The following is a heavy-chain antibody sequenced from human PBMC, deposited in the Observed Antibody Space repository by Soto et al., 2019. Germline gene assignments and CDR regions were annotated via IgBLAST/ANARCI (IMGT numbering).Heavy chain of an antibody. CDR1: GGSISSGSYY. D-gene: IGHD2-2*01. V-gene: IGHV4-31*03. CDR3: AAHCANASCRGDRAGDRDY. Sequence: QVQLQESGPGLVKPSQTLSLTCTVSGGSISSGSYYWSWIRQHPGKGLEYIGYIYSGSTYSNPSLKRRVTTSPDMSENQFSRKRSSVPAADTAVYYCAAHCANASCRGDRAGDRDYWGQGALVTVSS. CDR2: IYSGST. J-gene: IGHJ4*02.